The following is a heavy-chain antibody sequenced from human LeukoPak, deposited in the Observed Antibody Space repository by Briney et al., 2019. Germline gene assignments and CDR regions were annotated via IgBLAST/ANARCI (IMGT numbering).Heavy chain of an antibody. J-gene: IGHJ5*02. CDR3: AKWGGYYDST. V-gene: IGHV3-30*04. CDR1: GFTFSSYA. Sequence: GGSLRLSCAASGFTFSSYAMHWVRQAPGKGLEWVAVISYDGSNKYYADSVKGRFTISRDNSKNTLYLQMNSLRAEDTAVYYCAKWGGYYDSTWGQGTLVTVSS. CDR2: ISYDGSNK. D-gene: IGHD3-22*01.